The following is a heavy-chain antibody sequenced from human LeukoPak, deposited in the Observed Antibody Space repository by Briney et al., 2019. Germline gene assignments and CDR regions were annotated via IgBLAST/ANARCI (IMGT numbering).Heavy chain of an antibody. V-gene: IGHV3-74*01. J-gene: IGHJ4*02. D-gene: IGHD3-3*01. CDR1: GFTFSSYW. Sequence: GGSLRLSCAASGFTFSSYWMHCVRQAPGKGPVWVARTNRDGSSTAYADSVKGRFTISKDNAKNTLYLLMNSLRAEDTAVHYCARHSVEWYIFDYWGQGTLVTVSS. CDR2: TNRDGSST. CDR3: ARHSVEWYIFDY.